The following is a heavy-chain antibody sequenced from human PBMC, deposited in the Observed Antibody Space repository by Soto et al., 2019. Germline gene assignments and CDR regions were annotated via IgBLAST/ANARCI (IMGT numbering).Heavy chain of an antibody. J-gene: IGHJ5*02. CDR3: ARDSSNYDFWSGYGPGFDP. D-gene: IGHD3-3*01. CDR2: IWYDGSNK. CDR1: GFTFSSYG. Sequence: GGSLRLSCAASGFTFSSYGMHWVRQAPGKGLEWVAVIWYDGSNKYYADSVKGRFTISRDKSKNTLYLQMNSLRAEDTAVYYCARDSSNYDFWSGYGPGFDPWGQGTLVTVSS. V-gene: IGHV3-33*01.